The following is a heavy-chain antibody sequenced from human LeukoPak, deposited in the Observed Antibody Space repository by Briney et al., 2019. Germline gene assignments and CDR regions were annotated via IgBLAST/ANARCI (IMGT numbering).Heavy chain of an antibody. CDR3: ARDERYSGSYYGFYYYGMDV. V-gene: IGHV3-21*01. J-gene: IGHJ6*02. CDR1: GFTFSSYW. D-gene: IGHD1-26*01. Sequence: LGGSLRLSCAASGFTFSSYWMSWVRQAPGKGLEWVSSISSSSSYIYYADSVKGRFTISRDNAKNSLYLQMNSLRAEDTAVYYCARDERYSGSYYGFYYYGMDVWGQGTTVTVSS. CDR2: ISSSSSYI.